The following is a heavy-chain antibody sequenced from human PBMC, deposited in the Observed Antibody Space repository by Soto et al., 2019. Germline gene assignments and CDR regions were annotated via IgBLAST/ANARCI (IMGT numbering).Heavy chain of an antibody. V-gene: IGHV3-74*01. D-gene: IGHD2-15*01. CDR1: GFTFSSYW. CDR3: AREGNHCSGGSCYDDAFDI. Sequence: EVQLVESRGGLVQPGGSLRLSCAASGFTFSSYWMHWVRQAPGKGLVWVSRINSDGSSTSYADSVKGRFTISRDNAKNTLYLQMNSLRAEDTAVYYCAREGNHCSGGSCYDDAFDIWGQGTMVTVSS. CDR2: INSDGSST. J-gene: IGHJ3*02.